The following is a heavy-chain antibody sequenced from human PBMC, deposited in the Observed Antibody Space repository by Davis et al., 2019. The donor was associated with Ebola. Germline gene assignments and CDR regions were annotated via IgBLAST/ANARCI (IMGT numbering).Heavy chain of an antibody. Sequence: GESLKISCAASGFTVSNNYMSWVRQAPGKGLEWVSVFYIAGDTYYADSVKGRFTISRDNAKNSLYLQMNSLRAEDTAVYYCARVVVAYYYGMDVWGQGTTVTVSS. CDR3: ARVVVAYYYGMDV. J-gene: IGHJ6*02. CDR2: FYIAGDT. CDR1: GFTVSNNY. V-gene: IGHV3-53*01. D-gene: IGHD2-15*01.